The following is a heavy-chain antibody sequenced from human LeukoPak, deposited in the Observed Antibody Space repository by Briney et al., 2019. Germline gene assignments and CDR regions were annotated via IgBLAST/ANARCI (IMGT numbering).Heavy chain of an antibody. Sequence: GGSLRLSCAASGFTFSSYSMNWVRQAPGKGLEWVSSISSSSSYIYYADSVKGRFTIPRDNAKNSLYLQMNSLRAEDTAVYYCATANVNYYDSSGSFRYWGQGTLVTVSS. J-gene: IGHJ4*02. CDR3: ATANVNYYDSSGSFRY. V-gene: IGHV3-21*01. CDR2: ISSSSSYI. D-gene: IGHD3-22*01. CDR1: GFTFSSYS.